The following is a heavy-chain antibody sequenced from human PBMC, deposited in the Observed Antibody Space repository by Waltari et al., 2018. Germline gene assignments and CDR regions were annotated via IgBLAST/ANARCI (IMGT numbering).Heavy chain of an antibody. D-gene: IGHD3-10*01. CDR1: GFTFSRSW. CDR3: AKRRGFEY. CDR2: INYDGSQK. J-gene: IGHJ4*02. Sequence: EVHLVESGGGLVQPGGSLRLSCGASGFTFSRSWMGWVRQTPGKGVGWVANINYDGSQKYFVDSVEGRFSISGDNAKNSVYLQMDSRRVEDTAVYYCAKRRGFEYWGQGTLITVSS. V-gene: IGHV3-7*01.